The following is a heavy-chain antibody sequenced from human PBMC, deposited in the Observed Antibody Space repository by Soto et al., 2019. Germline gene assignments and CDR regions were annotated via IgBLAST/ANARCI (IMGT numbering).Heavy chain of an antibody. V-gene: IGHV4-30-4*01. CDR2: IYYDGCA. Sequence: QVQLQESGPGLVKPSQTLSLTCTVSGGSVNTADYYWTWIRQSPGKGLEWIVNIYYDGCAYPNPSLTSRVTASVDTSKDQFSLNLFSVTAADTAVYYCVRRMRDTYQYYNWFDPWGQGTLVTVSS. J-gene: IGHJ5*02. D-gene: IGHD3-16*02. CDR3: VRRMRDTYQYYNWFDP. CDR1: GGSVNTADYY.